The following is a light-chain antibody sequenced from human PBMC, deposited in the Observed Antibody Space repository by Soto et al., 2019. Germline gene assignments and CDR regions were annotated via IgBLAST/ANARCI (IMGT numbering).Light chain of an antibody. CDR1: QSVRSSY. CDR3: QQYGNSPLP. V-gene: IGKV3-20*01. CDR2: GAS. Sequence: EIVLTQSPGTLSLSPGERATLSCRASQSVRSSYFAWYQQKPGQAPRLLIFGASTRAPGIPDRFSGSGSGTDFTLTISKLEPEDFALFYCQQYGNSPLPFGGGTKVEIK. J-gene: IGKJ4*01.